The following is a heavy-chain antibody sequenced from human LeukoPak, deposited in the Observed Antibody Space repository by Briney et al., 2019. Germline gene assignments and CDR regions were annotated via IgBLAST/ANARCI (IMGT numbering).Heavy chain of an antibody. V-gene: IGHV3-53*04. CDR2: IYSGGST. J-gene: IGHJ4*02. CDR3: ARDRTGYFDY. Sequence: GGSLRLSCAASGFTFSSYAMSWVRQAPGKGLEWVSVIYSGGSTYYADSVKGRFTISRHNSKNTLYLQMNSLRAEDTAVYYCARDRTGYFDYWGQGTLVTVSS. CDR1: GFTFSSYA.